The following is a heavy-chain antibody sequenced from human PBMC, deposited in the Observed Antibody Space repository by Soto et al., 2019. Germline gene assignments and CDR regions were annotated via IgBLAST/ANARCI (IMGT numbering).Heavy chain of an antibody. D-gene: IGHD2-21*01. CDR1: GGSISSGGYY. Sequence: PSETLSLTCTVSGGSISSGGYYWSWIRQHPGKGLEWIGYIYYSGTTYYNPSLKSRVTISVDTSKNQFSLTLDSVTAADTAVYYCARDTTYMVVPYYYYYGMDVWGQGTTVTVSS. CDR3: ARDTTYMVVPYYYYYGMDV. J-gene: IGHJ6*02. V-gene: IGHV4-31*03. CDR2: IYYSGTT.